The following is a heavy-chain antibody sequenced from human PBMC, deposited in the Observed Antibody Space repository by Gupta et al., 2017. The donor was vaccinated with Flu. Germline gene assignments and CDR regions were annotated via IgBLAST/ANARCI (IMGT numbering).Heavy chain of an antibody. D-gene: IGHD6-13*01. CDR1: SSHW. V-gene: IGHV3-7*01. CDR2: IKQDGSEK. Sequence: SSHWMSWVRQAPGKGLEWVANIKQDGSEKYYVDSVRGRFTISRDNAKDSLFLQMNSLRAEDTAVYYCARWDYSSSWYYFGFWGQGTLVTVSS. J-gene: IGHJ4*02. CDR3: ARWDYSSSWYYFGF.